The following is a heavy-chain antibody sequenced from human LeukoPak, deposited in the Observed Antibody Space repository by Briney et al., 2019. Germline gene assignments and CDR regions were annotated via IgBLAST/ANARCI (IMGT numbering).Heavy chain of an antibody. CDR2: ITSDGSST. CDR1: GFTFSTYW. V-gene: IGHV3-74*01. Sequence: PGGSLRLSCAASGFTFSTYWMHWVRQAPGKGLVWVSRITSDGSSTSYADSVKGRFTISRDNAKNTLYLQMSSLRAEDTAVYYCARETSGSSDYWGQGTLVTVSS. D-gene: IGHD3-22*01. J-gene: IGHJ4*02. CDR3: ARETSGSSDY.